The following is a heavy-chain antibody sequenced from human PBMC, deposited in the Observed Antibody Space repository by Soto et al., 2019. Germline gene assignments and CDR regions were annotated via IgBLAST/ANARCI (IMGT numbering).Heavy chain of an antibody. CDR3: ARHMRNPASGAWHGGFDS. J-gene: IGHJ4*02. CDR1: GDSISSNYYF. V-gene: IGHV4-39*01. D-gene: IGHD4-17*01. CDR2: FFYNGST. Sequence: SETLSLTCTVSGDSISSNYYFWAWIRQPPGKGLEWIGTFFYNGSTFYNPSLQSRVIISGDTSKNQFSLRLTSVAAEDTAVYYCARHMRNPASGAWHGGFDSWGQGTRVTVSS.